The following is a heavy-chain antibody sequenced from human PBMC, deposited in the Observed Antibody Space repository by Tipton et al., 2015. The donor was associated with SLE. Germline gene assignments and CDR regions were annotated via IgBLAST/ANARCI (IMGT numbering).Heavy chain of an antibody. D-gene: IGHD6-13*01. CDR3: ARDPSPASGAAAYYYYGMDV. V-gene: IGHV1-18*01. CDR1: GHTFTSYG. J-gene: IGHJ6*02. Sequence: QLVQSGAEVKKPGASVKVSCKASGHTFTSYGISWVRQAPGQGLEWMGWISAYNGNTNYAQKLQGRVTMTTDTSTSTAYMELRSLRSDDTAVYYRARDPSPASGAAAYYYYGMDVWGQGTTATVSS. CDR2: ISAYNGNT.